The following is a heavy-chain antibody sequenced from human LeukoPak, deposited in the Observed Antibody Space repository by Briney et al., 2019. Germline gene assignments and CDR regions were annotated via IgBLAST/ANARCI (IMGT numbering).Heavy chain of an antibody. CDR3: ARARELATVGVDY. D-gene: IGHD5-24*01. CDR1: GFTFSTYW. CDR2: INSDGSDT. J-gene: IGHJ4*02. Sequence: PGGSLRLSCAASGFTFSTYWMHWVRQAPGKGLVWVSRINSDGSDTNYADSVKGRFTISRDNAKNTLYLQMNSLRAEDTAVYYCARARELATVGVDYWGQGTLVTDSS. V-gene: IGHV3-74*01.